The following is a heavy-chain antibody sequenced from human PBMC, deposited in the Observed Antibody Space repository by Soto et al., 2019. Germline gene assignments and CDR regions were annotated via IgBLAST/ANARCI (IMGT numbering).Heavy chain of an antibody. CDR1: GSTFSSYG. CDR3: AKDFPLGY. Sequence: PGGSLRLSCAASGSTFSSYGMHWVRQAPGKGLEWVAVISYDGSNKYYADSVKGRFTISRDNSKNTLYLQMNSLRAEDTAVYYCAKDFPLGYWGQGTLVTVSS. CDR2: ISYDGSNK. V-gene: IGHV3-30*18. J-gene: IGHJ4*02.